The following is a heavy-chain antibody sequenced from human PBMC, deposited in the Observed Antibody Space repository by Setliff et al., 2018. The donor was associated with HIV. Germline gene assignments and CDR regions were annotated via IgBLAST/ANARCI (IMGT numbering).Heavy chain of an antibody. CDR2: IYYTGIP. Sequence: SETLSLTCSVFGGSMNSHYWGWIRQPPGKGLEWIGLIYYTGIPTYNTSLKSRVTMSVDRSKNQFSLRLTSVTAADAAMYYCARVARVHPFDPWGQGTLVTVSS. J-gene: IGHJ5*02. CDR3: ARVARVHPFDP. V-gene: IGHV4-59*11. CDR1: GGSMNSHY.